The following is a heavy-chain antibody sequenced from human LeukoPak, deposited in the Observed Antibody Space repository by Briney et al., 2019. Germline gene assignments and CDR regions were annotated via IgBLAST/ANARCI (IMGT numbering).Heavy chain of an antibody. Sequence: GGSLRLSCAASGFTFSSYWMHWVRQAPGKGLVWVSRINSDGSSTSYADSVKGRFTISRDNAKNTLYLQMNSLRAEDTAVYYCARDPDLWSGYALYGMDAWGQGTTVAVSS. J-gene: IGHJ6*02. D-gene: IGHD3-3*01. CDR1: GFTFSSYW. CDR2: INSDGSST. V-gene: IGHV3-74*01. CDR3: ARDPDLWSGYALYGMDA.